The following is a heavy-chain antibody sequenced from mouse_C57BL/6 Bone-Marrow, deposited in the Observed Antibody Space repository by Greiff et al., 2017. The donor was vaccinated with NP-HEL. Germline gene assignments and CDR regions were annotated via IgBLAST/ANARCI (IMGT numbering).Heavy chain of an antibody. CDR3: ARSDDGYWYFDV. D-gene: IGHD2-3*01. CDR2: IDPSDSYT. V-gene: IGHV1-50*01. CDR1: GYTFTSYW. Sequence: QVHVKQPGAELVKPGASVKLSCKASGYTFTSYWMQWVKQRPGQGLEWIGEIDPSDSYTNYNQKFKGKATLTVDTSSSTAYMQLSSLTSEDSAVYYCARSDDGYWYFDVWGTGTTVTVSS. J-gene: IGHJ1*03.